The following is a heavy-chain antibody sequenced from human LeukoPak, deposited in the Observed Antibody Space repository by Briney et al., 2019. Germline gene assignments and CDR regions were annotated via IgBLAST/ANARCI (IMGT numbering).Heavy chain of an antibody. Sequence: SETLSLTCAVYGGSFSCYYWSWIRQPPGKGLEWIGEINHSGSTNYNPSLKSRVTISVDTSKNQFSLKLSSVTAADTAVYYCARGAKYYYGSGSYHFDYWGQGTLVTVSS. D-gene: IGHD3-10*01. J-gene: IGHJ4*02. CDR2: INHSGST. CDR3: ARGAKYYYGSGSYHFDY. CDR1: GGSFSCYY. V-gene: IGHV4-34*01.